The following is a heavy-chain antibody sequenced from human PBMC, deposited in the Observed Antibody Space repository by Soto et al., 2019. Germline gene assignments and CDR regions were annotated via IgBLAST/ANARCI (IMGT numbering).Heavy chain of an antibody. D-gene: IGHD3-16*01. CDR1: GFTFSSYA. Sequence: VGSLRLSCAASGFTFSSYAMSWVRQAPGKGLEWVSAISGSGGSTYYADSVKGRFTISRDNSKNTLYLQMNSLRAEDTAVYYCAKDFKPFRAASFYFDYWGQGTLVTVSS. CDR3: AKDFKPFRAASFYFDY. CDR2: ISGSGGST. V-gene: IGHV3-23*01. J-gene: IGHJ4*02.